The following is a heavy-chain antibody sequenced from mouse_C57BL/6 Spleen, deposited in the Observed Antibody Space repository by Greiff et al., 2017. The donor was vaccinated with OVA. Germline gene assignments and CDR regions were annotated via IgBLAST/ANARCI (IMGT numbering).Heavy chain of an antibody. V-gene: IGHV1-52*01. J-gene: IGHJ2*01. CDR2: IDPSDSET. Sequence: QVQLQQPGAELVRPGSSVQLSCKASGYTFTSYWMHWVKQRPIQGLEWIGNIDPSDSETHYNQKFKDKATLTVDKSSSTAYMQLHSLTSEDSAVYYCAREEGNYYGSSLYYFDYWRQGTTLTVSS. CDR3: AREEGNYYGSSLYYFDY. D-gene: IGHD1-1*01. CDR1: GYTFTSYW.